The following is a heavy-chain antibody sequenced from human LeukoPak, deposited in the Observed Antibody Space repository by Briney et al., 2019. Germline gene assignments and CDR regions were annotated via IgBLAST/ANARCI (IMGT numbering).Heavy chain of an antibody. Sequence: SETLSLTCTVSGGSISSYYWSWIRQPPGKGLEWIGYIYYSGSTNYNPSLKSRVTISVDTSKNQFSLKLSSVTAADTAVYYCARFRGTSSWHQEVFDYWGQGTLVTVSS. CDR2: IYYSGST. J-gene: IGHJ4*02. CDR3: ARFRGTSSWHQEVFDY. CDR1: GGSISSYY. D-gene: IGHD2-2*01. V-gene: IGHV4-59*08.